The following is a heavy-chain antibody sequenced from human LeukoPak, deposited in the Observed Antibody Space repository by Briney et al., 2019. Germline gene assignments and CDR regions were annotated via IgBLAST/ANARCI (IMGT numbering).Heavy chain of an antibody. Sequence: ASVKVSCKASGYTFTSYGISWVGQTPGQGLEWMGWISAYNGNTNYAQKLQGRVTMTTDTSTSTAYMELRSLRSDDTAVYYCARVVRGVIQDYWGHGTLVTVSS. CDR3: ARVVRGVIQDY. CDR1: GYTFTSYG. D-gene: IGHD3-10*01. J-gene: IGHJ4*01. CDR2: ISAYNGNT. V-gene: IGHV1-18*01.